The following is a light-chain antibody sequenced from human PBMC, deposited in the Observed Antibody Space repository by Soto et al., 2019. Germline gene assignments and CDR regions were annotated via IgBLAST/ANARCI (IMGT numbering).Light chain of an antibody. CDR1: SSNIGNNY. J-gene: IGLJ2*01. Sequence: QSVLTQPPSVSAAPGQKVTISCSGSSSNIGNNYVSWYQQLSGTAPKLLIYENNKRPSGIPDRFSGSKSGTSATLGITGLQTGDEADYYCGTWDSSLSAGRVFGGGTKLTVL. CDR2: ENN. V-gene: IGLV1-51*02. CDR3: GTWDSSLSAGRV.